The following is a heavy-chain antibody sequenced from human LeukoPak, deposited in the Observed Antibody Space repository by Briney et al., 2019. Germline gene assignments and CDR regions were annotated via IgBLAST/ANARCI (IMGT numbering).Heavy chain of an antibody. V-gene: IGHV4-34*01. CDR1: GGSFSGYY. D-gene: IGHD3-10*01. J-gene: IGHJ4*02. CDR3: ARRHIWFGELSRAIDY. CDR2: INHSGST. Sequence: PSETLSLTCAVYGGSFSGYYWSWIRQPPGKGLEWIGEINHSGSTNYNPSLKSRVTISVDTSKNQFSLKLSSVTAAGTAVYYCARRHIWFGELSRAIDYWGQGTLVTVSS.